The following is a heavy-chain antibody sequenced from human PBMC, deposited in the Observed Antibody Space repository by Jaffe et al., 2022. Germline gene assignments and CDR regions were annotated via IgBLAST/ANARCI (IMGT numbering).Heavy chain of an antibody. V-gene: IGHV1-3*01. J-gene: IGHJ5*02. CDR1: GYTFTSYA. CDR3: ARDQATVTANWFDP. D-gene: IGHD4-17*01. CDR2: INAGNGNT. Sequence: QVQLVQSGAEVKKPGASVKVSCKASGYTFTSYAMHWVRQAPGQRLEWMGWINAGNGNTKYSQKFQGRVTITRDTSASTAYMELSSLRSEDTAVYYCARDQATVTANWFDPWGQGTLVTVSS.